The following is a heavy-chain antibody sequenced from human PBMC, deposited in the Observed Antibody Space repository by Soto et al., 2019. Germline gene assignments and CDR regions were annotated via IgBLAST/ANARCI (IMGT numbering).Heavy chain of an antibody. D-gene: IGHD3-10*01. Sequence: ASVKVSCKASGYTFTGYYMHWVRQAPGQGLEWMGWINPNSGGTNYAQKFQGWVTMTRDTSISTAYMELSRLRSDDTAVYYCARDQHDYYGSGSYYSYGMDVWGQGTTVTVSS. CDR2: INPNSGGT. CDR1: GYTFTGYY. V-gene: IGHV1-2*04. CDR3: ARDQHDYYGSGSYYSYGMDV. J-gene: IGHJ6*02.